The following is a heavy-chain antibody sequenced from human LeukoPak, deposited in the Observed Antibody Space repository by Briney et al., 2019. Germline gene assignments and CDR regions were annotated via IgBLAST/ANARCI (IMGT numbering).Heavy chain of an antibody. CDR3: ARDVSDNSFDY. CDR1: GGSISSGGYY. CDR2: IYYSGST. Sequence: PSETLSLTCTVSGGSISSGGYYWSWIRQHPGKGLEWIGYIYYSGSTYYNPSLKSRVTISVDTSKNQFSLKLSSVTAADTAVYYCARDVSDNSFDYWGQGTLVTVSS. D-gene: IGHD2-21*01. V-gene: IGHV4-31*03. J-gene: IGHJ4*02.